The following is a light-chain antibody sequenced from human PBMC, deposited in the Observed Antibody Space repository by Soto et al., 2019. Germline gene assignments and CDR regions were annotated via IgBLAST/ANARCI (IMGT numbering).Light chain of an antibody. Sequence: QSALTQPASVSGSPGQSITISCTGTSSDVGAYTYVSWYQQHPGKAPKLMIFEVSDRPSGVSNRCSGSKSGNTASLTISGLQAEDEADYYCSSYTTSNNLVFGGGTKLTVL. CDR1: SSDVGAYTY. CDR3: SSYTTSNNLV. J-gene: IGLJ2*01. V-gene: IGLV2-14*01. CDR2: EVS.